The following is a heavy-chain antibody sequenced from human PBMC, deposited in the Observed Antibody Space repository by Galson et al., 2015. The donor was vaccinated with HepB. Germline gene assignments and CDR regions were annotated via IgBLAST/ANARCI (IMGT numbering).Heavy chain of an antibody. CDR2: ISYDGSNK. CDR3: AKEVNYGGNLPTDD. CDR1: GFTFSSYA. Sequence: SLRLSCAASGFTFSSYAMHRVRQAPGKGLEWVAVISYDGSNKYYADSVKGRFTISRDNSKNTLYLQMNSLRAEDTAVYYCAKEVNYGGNLPTDDWGQGILVTVSS. V-gene: IGHV3-30*04. D-gene: IGHD4-23*01. J-gene: IGHJ4*02.